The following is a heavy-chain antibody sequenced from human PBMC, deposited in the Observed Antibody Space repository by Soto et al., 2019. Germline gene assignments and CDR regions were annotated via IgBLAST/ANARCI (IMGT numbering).Heavy chain of an antibody. CDR1: GFTFSSYG. J-gene: IGHJ4*02. CDR3: ARVTRIAAAVDY. Sequence: VGSLRLSCAASGFTFSSYGMHWVRQAPGKGLEWVAVIWYDGSNKYYADSVKGRFTISRDNSKNTLYLQMNSLRAEDTAVYYCARVTRIAAAVDYWGQGTLVTVSS. D-gene: IGHD6-13*01. V-gene: IGHV3-33*01. CDR2: IWYDGSNK.